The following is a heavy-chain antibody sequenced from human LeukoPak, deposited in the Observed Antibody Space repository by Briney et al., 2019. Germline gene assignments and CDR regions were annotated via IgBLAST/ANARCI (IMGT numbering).Heavy chain of an antibody. Sequence: GRSLRLSCAASGFTISNAWMSWVRQAPGKGLEWVGRIKSKTDGGTTDYAAPVKGRFTISRDDSKNTLYLQMNSLKTEDTAVYYCTSTYYDYVWGSYHPPYYFDYWGQGTLVTVSS. J-gene: IGHJ4*02. CDR3: TSTYYDYVWGSYHPPYYFDY. CDR1: GFTISNAW. CDR2: IKSKTDGGTT. V-gene: IGHV3-15*01. D-gene: IGHD3-16*01.